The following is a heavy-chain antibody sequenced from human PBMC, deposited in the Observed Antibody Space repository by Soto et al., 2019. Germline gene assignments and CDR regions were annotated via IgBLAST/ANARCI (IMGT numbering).Heavy chain of an antibody. CDR1: GGSISSYY. J-gene: IGHJ6*02. V-gene: IGHV4-59*01. CDR2: IYYSGST. Sequence: QVQLQESGPGLVKPSETLSLTCTVSGGSISSYYWSWIRQPPGKGLEWIGYIYYSGSTNYNPSLKSRVTISVDTSKNQFSLKLSSVTAADTAVYYCASSYSGSYPPAPYYYYGMDVWGQGTTVTVSS. D-gene: IGHD1-26*01. CDR3: ASSYSGSYPPAPYYYYGMDV.